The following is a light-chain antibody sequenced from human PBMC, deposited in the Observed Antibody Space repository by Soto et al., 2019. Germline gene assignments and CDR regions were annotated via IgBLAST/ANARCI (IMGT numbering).Light chain of an antibody. V-gene: IGKV4-1*01. Sequence: DIVLTQSPDSLAVSLGERATINCKSSQSLSYSTNNKNSLAWYQQKPGQAPRLLIYGAFTRVTGIPARFSGSGSGTEFTLTISSLQSEDFAVYYCQQYINWPVYTFGQGTKLEIK. CDR2: GAF. CDR1: QSLSYSTNNKNS. CDR3: QQYINWPVYT. J-gene: IGKJ2*01.